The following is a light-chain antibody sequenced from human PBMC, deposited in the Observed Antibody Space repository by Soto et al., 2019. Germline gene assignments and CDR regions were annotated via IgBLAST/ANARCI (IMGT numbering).Light chain of an antibody. CDR1: SGDVGGYNY. CDR3: CSYAGSYTFL. Sequence: QSVRTQPRSVSGSPGQSVTISCTGTSGDVGGYNYVSWYQQHPGKVPKLMIYDVTERPSGVPDRFSGSKSGNTASLTIFGLQAEDEADYHCCSYAGSYTFLFGTGTKLTVL. V-gene: IGLV2-11*01. J-gene: IGLJ1*01. CDR2: DVT.